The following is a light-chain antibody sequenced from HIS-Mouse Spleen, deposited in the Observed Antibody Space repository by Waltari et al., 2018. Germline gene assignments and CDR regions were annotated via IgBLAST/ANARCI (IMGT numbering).Light chain of an antibody. Sequence: SYVLTQPPSVSVAPGKTARITCGGNNIGSKSVHWYQQKPGQAPVLVVHDDSDRPSGIPGRVAGSNAGNTATLTISRGEAGDEADDYCQVWDSSSDHVVFGGGTKLTVL. J-gene: IGLJ2*01. CDR1: NIGSKS. V-gene: IGLV3-21*03. CDR3: QVWDSSSDHVV. CDR2: DDS.